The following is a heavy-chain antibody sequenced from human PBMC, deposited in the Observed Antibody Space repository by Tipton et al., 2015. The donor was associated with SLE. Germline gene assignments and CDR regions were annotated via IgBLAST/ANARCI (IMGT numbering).Heavy chain of an antibody. CDR1: GGSISGYY. J-gene: IGHJ4*02. CDR3: ASFLWYNSCSFED. CDR2: IYPSGSI. V-gene: IGHV4-4*07. D-gene: IGHD6-19*01. Sequence: LRLSCTVSGGSISGYYWSWIRQTAGKGLQWIGRIYPSGSINYNPSLKSRVTMSVDTSKNQFSLRLTAVTAADTAVYYCASFLWYNSCSFEDWGQGMLVTVSS.